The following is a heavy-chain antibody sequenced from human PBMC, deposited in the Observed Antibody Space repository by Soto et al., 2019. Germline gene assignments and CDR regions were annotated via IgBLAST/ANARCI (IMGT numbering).Heavy chain of an antibody. CDR1: GFTLSANY. J-gene: IGHJ5*02. D-gene: IGHD2-2*01. CDR2: IYSDDST. Sequence: EVQLVESGGGLIQPGGSLRLSCAASGFTLSANYMSWVRQAPGKGLEWVSVIYSDDSTYYADSVKGRFTISRDNSKNTLFLQLSGMRAEDTAVYYCARSYSTSLNWFDPWGQGTLVSVSS. V-gene: IGHV3-53*01. CDR3: ARSYSTSLNWFDP.